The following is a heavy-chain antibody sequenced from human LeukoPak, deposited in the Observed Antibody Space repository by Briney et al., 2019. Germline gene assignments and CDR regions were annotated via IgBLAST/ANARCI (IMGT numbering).Heavy chain of an antibody. Sequence: GGSLRLSCAASGFTVRSNYMSWVRQAPGKGLEWVSVIYSGGSTYYADSVKGRFTISRDNSKNTLYLQMNSLRAEDTAVYYCARASLGDSPYYFDYWGRGTLVTVSS. D-gene: IGHD4-17*01. J-gene: IGHJ4*02. V-gene: IGHV3-53*01. CDR1: GFTVRSNY. CDR3: ARASLGDSPYYFDY. CDR2: IYSGGST.